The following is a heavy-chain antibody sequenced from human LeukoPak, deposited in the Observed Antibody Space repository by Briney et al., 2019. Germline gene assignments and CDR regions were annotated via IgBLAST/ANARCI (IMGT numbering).Heavy chain of an antibody. V-gene: IGHV3-48*03. CDR1: GFTFSSYE. CDR3: AKHKITPYYFDY. CDR2: ISSSGSTI. Sequence: PGGSLRLSCAASGFTFSSYEMSWVRQAPGKGLEWVSYISSSGSTIYYADSVKGRFTISRDNAKNSLYLQMNSLRAEDTAVYYCAKHKITPYYFDYWGQGTLVTVSS. D-gene: IGHD3-16*01. J-gene: IGHJ4*02.